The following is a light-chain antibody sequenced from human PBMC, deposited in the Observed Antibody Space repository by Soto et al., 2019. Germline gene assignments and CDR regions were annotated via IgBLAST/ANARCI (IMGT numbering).Light chain of an antibody. CDR1: SSDVGGYNY. CDR3: CSYTTSNTRQIV. Sequence: QSVLTQPASVSGSPGQSITISCTGTSSDVGGYNYVSWYQQQPGKAPKFMIYDVTNRPSGVSNRFSGSKSGNTAPLTISGLQAEDEADYYCCSYTTSNTRQIVFGTGTKVTDL. CDR2: DVT. J-gene: IGLJ1*01. V-gene: IGLV2-14*01.